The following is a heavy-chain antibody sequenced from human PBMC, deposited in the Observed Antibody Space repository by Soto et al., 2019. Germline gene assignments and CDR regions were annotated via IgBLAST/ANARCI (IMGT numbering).Heavy chain of an antibody. D-gene: IGHD2-15*01. V-gene: IGHV3-30*03. CDR3: ARVESYYYGMDV. CDR2: ISYDGSNK. CDR1: GFTFSSYG. Sequence: GGSLRLSCAASGFTFSSYGMHWVRQAPGKGLEWVAVISYDGSNKYYADSVKGRFTISRDNSKNTLYLQMNSLRAEDTAVYYCARVESYYYGMDVWGQGTTVTVSS. J-gene: IGHJ6*02.